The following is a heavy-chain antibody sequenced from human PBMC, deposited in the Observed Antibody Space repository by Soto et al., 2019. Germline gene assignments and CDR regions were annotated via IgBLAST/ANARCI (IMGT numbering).Heavy chain of an antibody. CDR3: AREAGYSGYDWGDYYYYYGMDV. CDR2: INPNSGGT. J-gene: IGHJ6*02. Sequence: ASVKVSCKASGYTFTGYYMHWVRQAPGQGLEWMGWINPNSGGTNYAQKFQGRVTMTRDTSISTAHMELSRLRSDDTAVYYCAREAGYSGYDWGDYYYYYGMDVWGQGTTVTVSS. V-gene: IGHV1-2*02. CDR1: GYTFTGYY. D-gene: IGHD5-12*01.